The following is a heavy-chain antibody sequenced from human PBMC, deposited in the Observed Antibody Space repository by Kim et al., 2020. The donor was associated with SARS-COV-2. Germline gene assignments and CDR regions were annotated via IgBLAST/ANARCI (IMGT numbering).Heavy chain of an antibody. D-gene: IGHD6-19*01. CDR2: IYSGGSST. Sequence: GGSLRLSCAASGFTFSSYAMSWVRQAPGKGLEWVSVIYSGGSSTYYADSVKGRFTISRDNSKNTLYLQMNSLRAEDTAVYYCAKDYRSSGWNEQLDYWGQGTLVTVSS. CDR3: AKDYRSSGWNEQLDY. V-gene: IGHV3-23*03. J-gene: IGHJ4*02. CDR1: GFTFSSYA.